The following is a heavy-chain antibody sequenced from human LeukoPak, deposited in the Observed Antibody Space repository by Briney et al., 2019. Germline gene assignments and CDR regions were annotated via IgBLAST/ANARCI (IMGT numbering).Heavy chain of an antibody. V-gene: IGHV3-7*01. Sequence: GGSLRLSWAASGFTVSSYWMSWVRQAAGKGLEWVSNIKQDGSEKYYGGSVKGRFTISSDNAKNSLNLQMNSLRSQVTAAYYCARGPYGDGLYYYYYMDVWGKRTTVTVSS. CDR2: IKQDGSEK. CDR1: GFTVSSYW. D-gene: IGHD4-17*01. CDR3: ARGPYGDGLYYYYYMDV. J-gene: IGHJ6*03.